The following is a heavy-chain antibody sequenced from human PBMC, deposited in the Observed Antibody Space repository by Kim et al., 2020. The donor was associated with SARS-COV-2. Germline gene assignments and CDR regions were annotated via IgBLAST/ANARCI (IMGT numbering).Heavy chain of an antibody. CDR2: FDPEDAET. J-gene: IGHJ4*02. CDR3: ATNYAPYGDQPPRY. D-gene: IGHD4-17*01. Sequence: ASVKVSCKVSGYTLTELSIHWVRQAPGKGLEWMGGFDPEDAETVYAQMFQGRVTMTEDTSTDTAYMELSSLRSEDTAVFYCATNYAPYGDQPPRYWGQGT. CDR1: GYTLTELS. V-gene: IGHV1-24*01.